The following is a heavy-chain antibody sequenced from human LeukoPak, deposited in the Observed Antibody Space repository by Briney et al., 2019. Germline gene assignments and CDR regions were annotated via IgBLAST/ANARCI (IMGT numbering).Heavy chain of an antibody. D-gene: IGHD3-10*01. CDR2: IYTSGST. CDR3: ARAYYGSGKAAMDV. Sequence: ASETLSLTCTVSGGSISSYYWSWIRQPAGKGLEWIGGIYTSGSTNYNPSLKSRVTMSVDTSKNQFSLKLSSVTAADTAVYYCARAYYGSGKAAMDVWGKGTTVTVSS. J-gene: IGHJ6*04. CDR1: GGSISSYY. V-gene: IGHV4-4*07.